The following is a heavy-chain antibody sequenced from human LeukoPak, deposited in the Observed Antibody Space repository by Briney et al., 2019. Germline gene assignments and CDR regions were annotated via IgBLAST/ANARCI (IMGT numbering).Heavy chain of an antibody. CDR2: IYYSGST. CDR3: ARLARIQTGTTSYFDY. J-gene: IGHJ4*02. Sequence: PSETLSLTCTVSGVSISSGGYYWGWIRQPPGKGLEWIGSIYYSGSTYYNPSLKSRVTISVDTSKNQFSLKLSSVTAADTAVYYCARLARIQTGTTSYFDYWGQGTLVTVSS. V-gene: IGHV4-39*01. CDR1: GVSISSGGYY. D-gene: IGHD1-7*01.